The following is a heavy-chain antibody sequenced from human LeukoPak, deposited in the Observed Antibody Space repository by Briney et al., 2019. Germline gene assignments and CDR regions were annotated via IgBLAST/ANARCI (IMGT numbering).Heavy chain of an antibody. D-gene: IGHD3-3*01. CDR3: AKGIGDFWSGYYSFDY. V-gene: IGHV3-23*01. J-gene: IGHJ4*02. CDR1: GFTFSSYA. Sequence: GGSLRLSCAASGFTFSSYAMSWVRQAPGKGLEWVSAISGSGGSTYYADSVKGRFTISRDNSKNTLYLQMNSLRAEDTAVYYCAKGIGDFWSGYYSFDYWGQGTLVTVSS. CDR2: ISGSGGST.